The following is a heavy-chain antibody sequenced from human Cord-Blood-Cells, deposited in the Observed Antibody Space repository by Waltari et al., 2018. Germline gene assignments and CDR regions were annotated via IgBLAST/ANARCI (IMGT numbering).Heavy chain of an antibody. D-gene: IGHD5-18*01. Sequence: QVQLVESGGGVVHPGRSLRLCCAASRFTFSSYAMHWVRQAPGKGLEWVAVISYDGRDKCFRDTLKDRVTIARDNSKNAFYRLMNRLRAGDTAVYYFGRIQLWVPFVAFDLWGQGIMATVSS. CDR3: GRIQLWVPFVAFDL. V-gene: IGHV3-30*01. CDR2: ISYDGRDK. CDR1: RFTFSSYA. J-gene: IGHJ3*01.